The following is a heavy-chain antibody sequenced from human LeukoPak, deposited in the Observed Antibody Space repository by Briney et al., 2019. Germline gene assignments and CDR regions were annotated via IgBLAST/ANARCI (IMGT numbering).Heavy chain of an antibody. J-gene: IGHJ4*02. CDR3: ARGRWGLTPHY. D-gene: IGHD4-23*01. Sequence: SETLSLTCAVSGGSISSGGYSWSWIRQPPGKGLEWIGYIYYSGSTYYNPSLKSRVTISVDTSKNQFSLKLSSVTAADTAVYYCARGRWGLTPHYWGQGTLVTVSS. CDR1: GGSISSGGYS. V-gene: IGHV4-30-4*07. CDR2: IYYSGST.